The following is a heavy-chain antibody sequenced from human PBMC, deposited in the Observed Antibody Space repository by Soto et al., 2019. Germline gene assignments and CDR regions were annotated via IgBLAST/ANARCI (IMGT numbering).Heavy chain of an antibody. J-gene: IGHJ6*03. CDR3: ARHRETTVTPGEDYYYYMDV. Sequence: SETLSLTCAVSSGSISSSNWWSWVRQPPGKGLEWIGEIYHSGSTNYNPSLKSRVTISVDKSKNQFSLKLSSVTAADTAVYYCARHRETTVTPGEDYYYYMDVWGKGTTVTVSS. V-gene: IGHV4-4*02. CDR2: IYHSGST. D-gene: IGHD4-17*01. CDR1: SGSISSSNW.